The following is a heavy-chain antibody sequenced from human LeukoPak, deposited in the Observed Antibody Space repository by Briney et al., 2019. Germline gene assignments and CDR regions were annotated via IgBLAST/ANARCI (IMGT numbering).Heavy chain of an antibody. CDR1: GGSISSGGYS. Sequence: SQTLSLTCAVSGGSISSGGYSWSWIRQPPGRGLEWIGYIYHSGSTYYNPSLKRRATISVDRSKNQFSLKLSSVTAAATAADYCARYCSSTSCYGYFDYWGQGTLVTVSS. CDR2: IYHSGST. D-gene: IGHD2-2*01. V-gene: IGHV4-30-2*01. J-gene: IGHJ4*02. CDR3: ARYCSSTSCYGYFDY.